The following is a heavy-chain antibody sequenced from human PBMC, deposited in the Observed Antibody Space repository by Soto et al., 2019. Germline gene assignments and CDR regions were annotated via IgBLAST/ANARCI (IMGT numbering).Heavy chain of an antibody. CDR1: RFTVNTYA. J-gene: IGHJ4*02. CDR2: ISASGGST. CDR3: AGEGASVYYYDSSGYSFDY. V-gene: IGHV3-23*01. Sequence: LRLSNAASRFTVNTYAITWGRQAPGKELEWVSSISASGGSTHYADSVKGRFTISRDNSKNTLYLRMNSLRAEDTAVYYCAGEGASVYYYDSSGYSFDYWGQGTQVTVS. D-gene: IGHD3-22*01.